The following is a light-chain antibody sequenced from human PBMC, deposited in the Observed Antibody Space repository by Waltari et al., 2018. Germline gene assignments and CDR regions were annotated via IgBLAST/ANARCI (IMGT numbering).Light chain of an antibody. CDR2: DVT. CDR1: TSDFGSYHY. J-gene: IGLJ3*02. CDR3: CSYAGRYTWV. V-gene: IGLV2-11*01. Sequence: QSALTQPRPVSGSPGQSVPISCTGTTSDFGSYHYFSWYQQHPGKAPKFMIFDVTNRPSGVPDRFSGSKSGNTASLTISGLQAEDEADYYCCSYAGRYTWVFGGGTKLTVL.